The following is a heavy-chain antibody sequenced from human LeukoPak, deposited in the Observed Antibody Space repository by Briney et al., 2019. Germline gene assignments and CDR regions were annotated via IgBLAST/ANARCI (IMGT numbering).Heavy chain of an antibody. CDR3: GGGRIWLARPPNWFDH. CDR1: GGPFRGFY. J-gene: IGHJ5*02. Sequence: SETLSLTCAVYGGPFRGFYWSWIRKPPGKGLEWIGEIKHSGGTNYNPSLKRRVTKSGDTCKKQFSLTLRSVEAADTDGDYGGGGRIWLARPPNWFDHWGQGTLVTVSS. V-gene: IGHV4-34*01. D-gene: IGHD3-22*01. CDR2: IKHSGGT.